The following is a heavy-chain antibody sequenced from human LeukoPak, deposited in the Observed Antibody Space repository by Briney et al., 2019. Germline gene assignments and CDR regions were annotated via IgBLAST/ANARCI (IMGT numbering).Heavy chain of an antibody. CDR3: AYMVSGNYSPHDY. J-gene: IGHJ4*02. CDR2: IIPTLDIT. CDR1: GGAFSSYA. V-gene: IGHV1-69*04. D-gene: IGHD1-26*01. Sequence: SVKVSCKASGGAFSSYALSWVRQAPGQGLEWMGRIIPTLDITYYAQNFQGRLTITAAKSTSTAYMELSSLRSEDTAIYYCAYMVSGNYSPHDYWGREPWSPSPQ.